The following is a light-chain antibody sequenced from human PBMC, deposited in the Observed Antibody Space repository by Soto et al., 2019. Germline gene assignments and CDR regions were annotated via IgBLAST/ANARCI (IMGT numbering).Light chain of an antibody. CDR2: KAS. Sequence: DIPMDQSPSALSASVGDRVTITYRASQDVSHWLAWYQQKPGQAPKLVIYKASSLESGVPSRFSGRGSGTEFTLTIRDLQPDDFATYYCQHYDSYPYTFGQGTSLEIK. J-gene: IGKJ2*01. CDR3: QHYDSYPYT. CDR1: QDVSHW. V-gene: IGKV1-5*03.